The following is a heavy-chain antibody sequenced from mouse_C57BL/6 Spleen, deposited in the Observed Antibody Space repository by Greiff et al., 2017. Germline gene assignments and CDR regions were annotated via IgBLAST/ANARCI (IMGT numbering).Heavy chain of an antibody. CDR3: ARGGGTGLDY. J-gene: IGHJ2*01. CDR2: IDPSDSYT. CDR1: GYTFTSYW. Sequence: VQLQQPGAELVMPGASVKLSCKASGYTFTSYWMHWVKQRPGQGLEWIGEIDPSDSYTNYNQKFKGKSTLTVDKSSSTAYMQLSSLTSEDSAVYYCARGGGTGLDYWGQGTTRTVSS. D-gene: IGHD4-1*01. V-gene: IGHV1-69*01.